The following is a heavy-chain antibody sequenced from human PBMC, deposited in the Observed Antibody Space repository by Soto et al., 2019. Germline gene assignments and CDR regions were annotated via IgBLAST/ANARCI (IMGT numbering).Heavy chain of an antibody. J-gene: IGHJ5*01. CDR3: ARTRKTKKQQLVLFRWFDS. CDR2: INHSGST. Sequence: SETLSLTCAVYGGSFSGYYWSWIRQPPGKGLEWIGEINHSGSTNYNPSLKSRVTISVDTSKNQFSLKLSSVTAADTAVYYCARTRKTKKQQLVLFRWFDSWGQATLVTVSS. D-gene: IGHD6-13*01. CDR1: GGSFSGYY. V-gene: IGHV4-34*01.